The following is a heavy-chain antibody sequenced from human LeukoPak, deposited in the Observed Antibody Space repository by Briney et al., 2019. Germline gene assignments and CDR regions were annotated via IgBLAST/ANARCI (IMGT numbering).Heavy chain of an antibody. CDR3: AKDLLAFGGVIAIDY. CDR1: GFTFSSYG. D-gene: IGHD3-16*02. Sequence: GGSLRLSCAASGFTFSSYGMHWVRQAPGKGLEWVAVISYDGSNKYYADSVKGRFTISRDNSKNTLYLQMNSLRAEDTAVYYCAKDLLAFGGVIAIDYWGQGTLVTVSS. V-gene: IGHV3-30*18. CDR2: ISYDGSNK. J-gene: IGHJ4*02.